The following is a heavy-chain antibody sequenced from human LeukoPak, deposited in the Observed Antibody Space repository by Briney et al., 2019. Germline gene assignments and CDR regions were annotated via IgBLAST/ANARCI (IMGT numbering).Heavy chain of an antibody. J-gene: IGHJ3*02. CDR3: AREDYSNWGAFDI. V-gene: IGHV3-7*01. CDR2: IKQDGSEK. D-gene: IGHD4-4*01. CDR1: GFTFSNAW. Sequence: GGSLRLSCAASGFTFSNAWMSWVRQAPGKGLEWVANIKQDGSEKYYVDSVKGRFTISRDNAKNSLYLQMNSLRAEDTAVYYCAREDYSNWGAFDIWGQGTMVTVSS.